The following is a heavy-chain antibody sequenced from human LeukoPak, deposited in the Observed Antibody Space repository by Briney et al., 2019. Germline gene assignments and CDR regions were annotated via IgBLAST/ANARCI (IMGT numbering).Heavy chain of an antibody. Sequence: SETLSLTCTLSGGSISTYYWSWIRQPPGKGLEWIGYIYHSGSTNYNPSLKSRVTISVDTSKNQFPLKLSSVTAADTAVYYCARGGGSASPIGYWGQGALVTVSS. J-gene: IGHJ4*02. D-gene: IGHD4-23*01. V-gene: IGHV4-59*01. CDR1: GGSISTYY. CDR3: ARGGGSASPIGY. CDR2: IYHSGST.